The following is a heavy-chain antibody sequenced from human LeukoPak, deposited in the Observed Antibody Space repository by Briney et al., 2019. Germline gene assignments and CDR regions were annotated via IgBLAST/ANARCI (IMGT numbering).Heavy chain of an antibody. CDR3: ARDRITGTTYYYYGMDV. Sequence: SETLSLTCAVYGGSFSGYYWSWIRQHPGKGLEWIGYIYYSGSTYYNPSLKSRVTISVDTSKNQFSLKLSSVTAADTAVYYCARDRITGTTYYYYGMDVWGQGTTVTVSS. CDR1: GGSFSGYY. CDR2: IYYSGST. J-gene: IGHJ6*02. V-gene: IGHV4-31*11. D-gene: IGHD1-7*01.